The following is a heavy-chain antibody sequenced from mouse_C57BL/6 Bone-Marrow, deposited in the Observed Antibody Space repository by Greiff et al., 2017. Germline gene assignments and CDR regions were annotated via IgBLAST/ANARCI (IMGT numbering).Heavy chain of an antibody. Sequence: VQLKQSGPELVQPGASVKISCKASGYSFTDYNMNWVKQSNGKSLEWIGVINPNYGNTSSNQKFKGKATLTVDQASSTADMQLNSLTSEDSAVYYCARSYGNAYYYAMDYWGQGTSVTVSS. CDR3: ARSYGNAYYYAMDY. CDR2: INPNYGNT. CDR1: GYSFTDYN. J-gene: IGHJ4*01. D-gene: IGHD2-1*01. V-gene: IGHV1-39*01.